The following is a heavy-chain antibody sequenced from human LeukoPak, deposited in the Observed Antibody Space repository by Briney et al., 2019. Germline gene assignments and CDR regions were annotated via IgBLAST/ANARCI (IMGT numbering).Heavy chain of an antibody. Sequence: PSETLSLTCTVSGGSISSYYWSWIRQPPGKGLEWIGYIYYSGSTNYNPSLESRVTISVDTSKNQFSLKLSSVTAADTAVYYCARYSSSPRGYYYYYGMDVWGQGTTVTVSS. J-gene: IGHJ6*02. CDR1: GGSISSYY. V-gene: IGHV4-59*01. D-gene: IGHD6-6*01. CDR3: ARYSSSPRGYYYYYGMDV. CDR2: IYYSGST.